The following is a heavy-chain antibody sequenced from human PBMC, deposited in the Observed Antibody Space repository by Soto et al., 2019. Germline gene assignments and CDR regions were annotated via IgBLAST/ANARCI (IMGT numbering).Heavy chain of an antibody. CDR1: GFTVSSNS. J-gene: IGHJ4*02. Sequence: EVQLVESGGGLIQPGGSLRLSCAASGFTVSSNSMSWVRQAPGKGLEWVSVIYSGGSTYYADSVKGRFTISRDNSKNTLYLQMNSLRAEDTAVYYCALQQLSPYYFDYWGQGTLVTVSS. CDR3: ALQQLSPYYFDY. CDR2: IYSGGST. D-gene: IGHD6-13*01. V-gene: IGHV3-53*01.